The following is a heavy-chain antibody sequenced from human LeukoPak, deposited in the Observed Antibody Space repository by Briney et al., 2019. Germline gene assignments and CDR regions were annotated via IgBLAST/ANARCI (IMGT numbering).Heavy chain of an antibody. CDR1: GYSIISDYF. Sequence: SETLSLTCIVSGYSIISDYFWGWVRQPPGKGPEWIGSIFHSGDVYYNPSLKSRVTLSVDPSKNRFSLKLTSVTPADTAIYYCARVVASTSIDSWGQGTLVTVSS. CDR3: ARVVASTSIDS. D-gene: IGHD2-15*01. CDR2: IFHSGDV. V-gene: IGHV4-38-2*02. J-gene: IGHJ4*02.